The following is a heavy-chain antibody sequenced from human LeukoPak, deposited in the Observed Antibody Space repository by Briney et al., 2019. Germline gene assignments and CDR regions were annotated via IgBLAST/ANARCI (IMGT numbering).Heavy chain of an antibody. CDR1: GGSFSGYF. Sequence: SETLSLTCAVYGGSFSGYFWSWIRQPPGQGLEWIGEIDHSGSTKYNPSLKSRVSISVDTSTNQFSLKLSSVTAADTALYFCARSFDSSGYAFYWGQGTLVTVSS. J-gene: IGHJ4*02. CDR3: ARSFDSSGYAFY. V-gene: IGHV4-34*01. D-gene: IGHD3-22*01. CDR2: IDHSGST.